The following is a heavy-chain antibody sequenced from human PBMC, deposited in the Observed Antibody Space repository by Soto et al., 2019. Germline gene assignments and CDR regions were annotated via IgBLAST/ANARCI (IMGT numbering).Heavy chain of an antibody. CDR1: GFTFSSYA. CDR3: AKELGGVPAAIPLYYYYGMDV. J-gene: IGHJ6*02. V-gene: IGHV3-23*01. CDR2: ISGSGGST. Sequence: PGGSLRFSCAASGFTFSSYAMSWVRQAPGKGLEWVSAISGSGGSTYYADSVKGRFTISRDNSKNTLYLQMNSLRAEDTAVYYCAKELGGVPAAIPLYYYYGMDVWGQGTTVTVSS. D-gene: IGHD2-2*02.